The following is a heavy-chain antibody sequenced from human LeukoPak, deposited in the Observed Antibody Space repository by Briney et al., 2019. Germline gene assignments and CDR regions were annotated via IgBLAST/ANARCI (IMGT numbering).Heavy chain of an antibody. Sequence: SETLSLTCAVYSGSFSGYYWSWIRQPPGKGLEWIGEINHSGSTNYNPSLKSRVTISVDTSKNQFSLKLSSVTAADTAVYYCARGWYSDWFDPWGQGTLVTVSS. D-gene: IGHD6-13*01. CDR3: ARGWYSDWFDP. V-gene: IGHV4-34*01. CDR1: SGSFSGYY. J-gene: IGHJ5*02. CDR2: INHSGST.